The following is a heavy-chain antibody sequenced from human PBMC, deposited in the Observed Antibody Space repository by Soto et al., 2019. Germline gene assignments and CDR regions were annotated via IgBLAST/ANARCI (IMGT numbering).Heavy chain of an antibody. CDR2: IKQDGSEK. CDR1: GFTFSSYW. CDR3: ARGWFVVVTAIPPSNFDY. D-gene: IGHD2-21*02. V-gene: IGHV3-7*01. J-gene: IGHJ4*02. Sequence: PGGSLRLSCAASGFTFSSYWMSWVRQAPGKGLEWVANIKQDGSEKYYVDSVKGRFTISRDNAKNSLYLQMNSLRAEDTAVYYCARGWFVVVTAIPPSNFDYWGQGNLVTVSS.